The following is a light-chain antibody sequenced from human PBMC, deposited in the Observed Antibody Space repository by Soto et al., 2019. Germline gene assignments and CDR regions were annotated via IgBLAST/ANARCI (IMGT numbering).Light chain of an antibody. Sequence: IQMTQSPSSLSASVGDRVSITCRASQSIGTFLNWYQQKPGEAPNLLIHTSFTLYSGVPSRFSGTGSGTDFTLTISSLEPEDFAVYYCHRYSNWQYTFGQGTKLEIK. J-gene: IGKJ2*01. CDR3: HRYSNWQYT. V-gene: IGKV1-39*01. CDR1: QSIGTF. CDR2: TSF.